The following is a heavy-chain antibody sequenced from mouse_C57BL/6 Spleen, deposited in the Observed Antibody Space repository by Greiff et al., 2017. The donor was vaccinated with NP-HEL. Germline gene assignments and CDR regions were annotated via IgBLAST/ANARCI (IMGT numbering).Heavy chain of an antibody. Sequence: QVQLQQSGAELARPGASVKLSCKASGYTFTSYGISWVKQRPGQGLEWIGNIYPSDSETHYNQQFKDKATLTVDKSSSTAYMQLRSLTSEDSAVYYCASAPLTGTGAYWGQGTLVTVSA. CDR1: GYTFTSYG. CDR3: ASAPLTGTGAY. CDR2: IYPSDSET. D-gene: IGHD4-1*01. J-gene: IGHJ3*01. V-gene: IGHV1-61*01.